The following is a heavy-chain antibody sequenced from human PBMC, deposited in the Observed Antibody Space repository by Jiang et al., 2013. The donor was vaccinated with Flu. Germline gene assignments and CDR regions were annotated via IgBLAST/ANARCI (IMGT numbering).Heavy chain of an antibody. CDR1: GYTFTTYA. Sequence: SGAEVKKPGASVKVSCKASGYTFTTYAIHWVRQAPGQRLEWMGWINADNGKTKYSQKFQGRVTISRDTSATTAYMELSSLRSEDTAVYYCARVRRDSSNWNFGYWGQGTLVTVSS. D-gene: IGHD1-20*01. V-gene: IGHV1-3*01. J-gene: IGHJ4*02. CDR2: INADNGKT. CDR3: ARVRRDSSNWNFGY.